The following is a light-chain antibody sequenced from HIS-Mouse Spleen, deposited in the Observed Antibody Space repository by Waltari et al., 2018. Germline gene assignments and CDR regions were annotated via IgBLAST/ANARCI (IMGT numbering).Light chain of an antibody. Sequence: SYELTQPPSVSVSPGQTARITCSGDDLPKKYAYWYQQKSGQAPVLVIYEDSKRPSGIPERFSGSSSGTMATLTISGVQVEDEADYYCYSTDSSGNHRVFGGGTKLTVL. CDR1: DLPKKY. J-gene: IGLJ2*01. CDR2: EDS. CDR3: YSTDSSGNHRV. V-gene: IGLV3-10*01.